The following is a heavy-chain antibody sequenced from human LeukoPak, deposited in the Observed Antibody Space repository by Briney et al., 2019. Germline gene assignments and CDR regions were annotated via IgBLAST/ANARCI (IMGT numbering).Heavy chain of an antibody. D-gene: IGHD3-10*01. CDR2: ISSSGSTI. J-gene: IGHJ4*02. Sequence: LTCAVYGGSFSDYYWTWIRQTPGKGLEWVSYISSSGSTIYYADSVKGRFTISRDNAKNSLYLQMNSLRAEDTAVYYCARGYYASGSYILDYWGQGTLVTVSS. CDR1: GGSFSDYY. CDR3: ARGYYASGSYILDY. V-gene: IGHV3-11*01.